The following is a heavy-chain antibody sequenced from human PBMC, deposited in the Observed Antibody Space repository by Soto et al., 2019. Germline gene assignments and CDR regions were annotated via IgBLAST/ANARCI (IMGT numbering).Heavy chain of an antibody. Sequence: SLRLSCAASGFTFSSYAMSWVRQAPGKGLEWVSAISGSGGSTYYADSVKGRFTISRDNSKNTLYLQMNSLRAEYTAVYYCAKEIRSSSSNAYFDYWGQGTLVTVSS. CDR3: AKEIRSSSSNAYFDY. D-gene: IGHD6-6*01. J-gene: IGHJ4*02. CDR1: GFTFSSYA. CDR2: ISGSGGST. V-gene: IGHV3-23*01.